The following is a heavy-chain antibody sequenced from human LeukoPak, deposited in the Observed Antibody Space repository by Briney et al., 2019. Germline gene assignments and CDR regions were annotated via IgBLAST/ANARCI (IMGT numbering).Heavy chain of an antibody. V-gene: IGHV3-23*01. D-gene: IGHD3-3*01. CDR3: AKVAIFGVVSSYFDY. J-gene: IGHJ4*02. CDR2: ISGSGGST. CDR1: GFTFSSYA. Sequence: GGSLRLSCAASGFTFSSYAMSWVRQAPGKGLEWVSAISGSGGSTYYVDSVKGRFTISRDNSKNTLYLQMNSLRAEDTAVYYCAKVAIFGVVSSYFDYWGQGTLVTVSS.